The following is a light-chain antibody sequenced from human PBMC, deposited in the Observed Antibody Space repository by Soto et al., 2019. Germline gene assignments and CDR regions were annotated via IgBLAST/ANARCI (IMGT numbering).Light chain of an antibody. V-gene: IGKV3-11*01. CDR3: QQRSNWLIT. CDR1: QSVSSY. Sequence: EIVLTQSPATLYLSAGERATLSSRASQSVSSYLAWYQQKPGQAPRLLIYDASNRATGIPDRVSGSGSGTDVTLTISSLEPEDFAVYYCQQRSNWLITFGQGTRLEIK. CDR2: DAS. J-gene: IGKJ5*01.